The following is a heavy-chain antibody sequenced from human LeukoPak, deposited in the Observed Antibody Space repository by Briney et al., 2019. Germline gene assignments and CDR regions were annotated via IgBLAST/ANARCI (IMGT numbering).Heavy chain of an antibody. CDR3: ARGGDGYKKNWFDP. Sequence: SETLSLTCTVSGGSISSYYWSWIRQPPGKGLEWIGYIYYSGSTNYNPSLKSRVTISVDKSKNQFSLKLSSVTAADTAVYYCARGGDGYKKNWFDPWGQGTLVTVSS. V-gene: IGHV4-59*12. CDR1: GGSISSYY. D-gene: IGHD5-24*01. CDR2: IYYSGST. J-gene: IGHJ5*02.